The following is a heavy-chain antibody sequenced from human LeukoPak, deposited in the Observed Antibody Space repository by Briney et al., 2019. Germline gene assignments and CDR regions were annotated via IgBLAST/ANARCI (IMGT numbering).Heavy chain of an antibody. CDR3: ARGQYSSGWYGIDY. D-gene: IGHD6-19*01. V-gene: IGHV1-3*01. Sequence: APVNVSCQSSGYTFTSYAMHWVRQAPGQRLEWMGWINAGNGNTKYSQKFQGRVTITRDTSASTAYMELSSLRSEVTAVYYCARGQYSSGWYGIDYWGQGTLVTVSS. J-gene: IGHJ4*02. CDR1: GYTFTSYA. CDR2: INAGNGNT.